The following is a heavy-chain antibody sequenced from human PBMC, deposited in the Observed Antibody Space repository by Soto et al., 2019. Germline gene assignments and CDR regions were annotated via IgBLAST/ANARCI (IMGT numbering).Heavy chain of an antibody. CDR2: IYYSGST. V-gene: IGHV4-59*12. D-gene: IGHD3-10*01. CDR1: GGSISRYY. CDR3: AREGDYYGSAGGMDV. J-gene: IGHJ6*02. Sequence: PSETLSLTCTVSGGSISRYYWSWIRQPPGKGLEWIGYIYYSGSTYYNPSLKSRVTISVDTSKNQFSLKLSSVTAADTAVYYCAREGDYYGSAGGMDVWGQGTTVTVSS.